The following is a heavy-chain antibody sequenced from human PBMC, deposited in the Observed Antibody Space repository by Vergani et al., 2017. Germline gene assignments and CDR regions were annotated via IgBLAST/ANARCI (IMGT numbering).Heavy chain of an antibody. CDR1: GGSFSTGGHS. CDR2: IYTGGAT. CDR3: ARDGGEYDKDALDV. J-gene: IGHJ3*01. Sequence: QVQLQESGPGLVKPSQTLSLTCTVSGGSFSTGGHSWAWLGKSPGKGLEWIGRIYTGGATNYNPSLRSRALMSVNASKKQFSLELTSVTAADTAVYYCARDGGEYDKDALDVWGQGTKVTVTS. V-gene: IGHV4-61*02. D-gene: IGHD2-21*01.